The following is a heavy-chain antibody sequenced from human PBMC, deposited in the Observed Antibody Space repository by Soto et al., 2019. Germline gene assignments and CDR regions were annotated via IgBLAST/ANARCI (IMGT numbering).Heavy chain of an antibody. CDR2: ISYEGSNT. CDR3: ARVTPGNNLYYFSGLDF. V-gene: IGHV3-30-3*01. Sequence: LRLSCVASGFTFDTYGIHWVRQAPGKGLQWVALISYEGSNTYYADSVRGRFTISRDNSKNTLYLQMNTPRPEDTGLYYCARVTPGNNLYYFSGLDFWGQGTSVTVSS. D-gene: IGHD1-1*01. J-gene: IGHJ6*02. CDR1: GFTFDTYG.